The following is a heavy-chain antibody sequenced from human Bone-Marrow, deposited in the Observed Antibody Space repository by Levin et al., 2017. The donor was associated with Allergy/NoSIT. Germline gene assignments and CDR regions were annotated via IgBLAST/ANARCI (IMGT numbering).Heavy chain of an antibody. Sequence: GGSLSLSCAASGFTVSSNYMSWARRAPGKGLEWVSLIYSGGTTYYADSVNGRFTISTDNSKNTLYLQMNNLRAEDTAIYYCATSLEWLPNYYDYYAMDVWGQGTTVTVS. D-gene: IGHD3-3*01. CDR1: GFTVSSNY. J-gene: IGHJ6*02. CDR2: IYSGGTT. CDR3: ATSLEWLPNYYDYYAMDV. V-gene: IGHV3-53*01.